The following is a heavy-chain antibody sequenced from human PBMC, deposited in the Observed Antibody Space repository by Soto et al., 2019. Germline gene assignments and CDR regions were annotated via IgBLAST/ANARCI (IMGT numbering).Heavy chain of an antibody. CDR1: GGSISNYY. V-gene: IGHV4-4*07. CDR2: MYTSGST. J-gene: IGHJ6*02. Sequence: SETLSLTCTVSGGSISNYYWTWIRQPAGKGLEWIGRMYTSGSTNYNPSLKSRVTMSVDTSKNQFSLNLRSVTAADTAVYYCAREKTGANGPTQYYYYGMDVWGQGTTVTVSS. D-gene: IGHD1-7*01. CDR3: AREKTGANGPTQYYYYGMDV.